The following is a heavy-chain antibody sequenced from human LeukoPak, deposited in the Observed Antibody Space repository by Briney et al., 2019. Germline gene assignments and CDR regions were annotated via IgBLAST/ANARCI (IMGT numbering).Heavy chain of an antibody. CDR3: AKGLGSHLSYFDY. CDR2: RVGSGSST. Sequence: PGGSLRLSFAASGFTFSSYAMSWVRQAPGKGLEWVSTRVGSGSSTYYAVSVKGRFTIYSDNSKNSLYLQMNSLRAVDTAVYYCAKGLGSHLSYFDYWGQGTLVTVSS. J-gene: IGHJ4*02. CDR1: GFTFSSYA. D-gene: IGHD3-16*02. V-gene: IGHV3-23*01.